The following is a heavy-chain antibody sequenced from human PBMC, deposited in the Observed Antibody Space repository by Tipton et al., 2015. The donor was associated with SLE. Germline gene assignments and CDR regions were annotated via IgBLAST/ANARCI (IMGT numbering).Heavy chain of an antibody. CDR3: ARRVVAQGQLAFDI. J-gene: IGHJ3*02. D-gene: IGHD3-22*01. V-gene: IGHV4-31*03. Sequence: LRLSCTVSGGSISSGGYYWSWIRQHPGKGLEWIGYIYYSGSTYYNPSLKSRVTISVDTSKNQFSLKLSSVTAADTAVYYCARRVVAQGQLAFDIWGQGTMVTVSS. CDR2: IYYSGST. CDR1: GGSISSGGYY.